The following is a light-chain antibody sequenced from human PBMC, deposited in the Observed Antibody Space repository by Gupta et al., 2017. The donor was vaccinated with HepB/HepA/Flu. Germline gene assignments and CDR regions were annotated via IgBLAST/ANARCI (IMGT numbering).Light chain of an antibody. Sequence: QSALTQPASVSGSPGQSITISCTGTSSDVGSYNLVSWYQQHPGKAPKLMIYEVSKRPSGVSNRFSGCKSGSTASLTISGLQAEDEADYYCCSYAGSSTFQVFGGGTKLTVL. CDR3: CSYAGSSTFQV. CDR2: EVS. V-gene: IGLV2-23*02. CDR1: SSDVGSYNL. J-gene: IGLJ2*01.